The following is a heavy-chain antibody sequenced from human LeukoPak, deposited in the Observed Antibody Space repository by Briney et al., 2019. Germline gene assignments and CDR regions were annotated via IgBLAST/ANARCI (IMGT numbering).Heavy chain of an antibody. V-gene: IGHV1-69*01. CDR2: IIPIFGTA. CDR1: GYSFTSYW. D-gene: IGHD5-18*01. Sequence: KISCKGSGYSFTSYWIGWVRQAPGQGLEWMGGIIPIFGTANYAQKFQGRVTITADESTSTAYMELSSLRSEDTAVYYCARDPDTAMAIDYYYGMDVWGQGTTVTVSS. J-gene: IGHJ6*02. CDR3: ARDPDTAMAIDYYYGMDV.